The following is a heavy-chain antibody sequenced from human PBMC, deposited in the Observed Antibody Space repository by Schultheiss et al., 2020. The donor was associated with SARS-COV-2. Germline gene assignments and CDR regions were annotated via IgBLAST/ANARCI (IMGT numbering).Heavy chain of an antibody. J-gene: IGHJ6*02. CDR2: IYYSGST. D-gene: IGHD5-18*01. CDR3: ARDHPTPHGYSYGPSRGYYYYGMDV. CDR1: GGSVTSDSYY. V-gene: IGHV4-61*01. Sequence: SETLSLTCIVSGGSVTSDSYYWSWIRQPPGKGLEWIGYIYYSGSTNYNPSLKSRVTISVDTSKNQFSLKLSSVTAADTAVYYCARDHPTPHGYSYGPSRGYYYYGMDVWGQGTTVTVSS.